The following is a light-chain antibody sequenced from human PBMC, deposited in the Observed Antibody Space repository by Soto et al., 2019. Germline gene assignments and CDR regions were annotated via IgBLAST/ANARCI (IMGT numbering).Light chain of an antibody. Sequence: QSVLSQPASMSGSPGQSITIPCTGASSDIGLYNYVSWYQHHPGKAPKLLISEVNIRPSGLSDRFSASKAGYTASLTISGLQPEDEAYYYCSCLSTTSTPIVFGTGTKLTVL. CDR2: EVN. J-gene: IGLJ1*01. CDR3: SCLSTTSTPIV. V-gene: IGLV2-14*01. CDR1: SSDIGLYNY.